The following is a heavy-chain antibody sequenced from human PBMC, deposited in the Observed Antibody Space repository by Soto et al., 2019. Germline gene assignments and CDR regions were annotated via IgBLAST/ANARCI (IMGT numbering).Heavy chain of an antibody. Sequence: QLQLQESGPGLVKPSETLSLTCTVSGDSISSTSYYWGWIRQPPGKGLEWIGSIYYSGSTYYNPSPKSRVTLAVDTSKNQFSLKLYSVTAADTAVYYCARHRVVVAATIYWFDPWGQGTLVTVSS. V-gene: IGHV4-39*01. CDR1: GDSISSTSYY. CDR2: IYYSGST. J-gene: IGHJ5*02. D-gene: IGHD2-15*01. CDR3: ARHRVVVAATIYWFDP.